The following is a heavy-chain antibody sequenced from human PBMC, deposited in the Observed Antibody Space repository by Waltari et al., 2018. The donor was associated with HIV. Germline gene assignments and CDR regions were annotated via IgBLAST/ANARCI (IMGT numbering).Heavy chain of an antibody. J-gene: IGHJ4*02. CDR2: FEPKNGTP. CDR1: GYTLSDLS. Sequence: VQLIQSTSEVKGPGASVTVSCQVSGYTLSDLSIQWVRQGREIRLEWLGGFEPKNGTPLFTKKFGCRVSLAEDTVRDTAHLELNQLTSDDTAVYYCVALYDGSPLYSDFWGQGTLVTVST. V-gene: IGHV1-24*01. CDR3: VALYDGSPLYSDF. D-gene: IGHD1-26*01.